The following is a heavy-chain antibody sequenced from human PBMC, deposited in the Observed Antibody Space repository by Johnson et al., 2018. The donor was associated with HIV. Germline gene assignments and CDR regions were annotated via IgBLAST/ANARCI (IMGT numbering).Heavy chain of an antibody. D-gene: IGHD4/OR15-4a*01. J-gene: IGHJ3*02. V-gene: IGHV3-64*04. CDR1: GFTFSSYA. CDR3: AKSPGKDHGGNSGGFDI. CDR2: ISSNGGST. Sequence: QVQLVESGGGLVQPGGSLRLSCAASGFTFSSYAMHWVRQAPGKGLEYVSAISSNGGSTYYADSVKGRFTISRDNSKNTVYLQMNSLRVEDTAVYYCAKSPGKDHGGNSGGFDIWGQGTMVTVSS.